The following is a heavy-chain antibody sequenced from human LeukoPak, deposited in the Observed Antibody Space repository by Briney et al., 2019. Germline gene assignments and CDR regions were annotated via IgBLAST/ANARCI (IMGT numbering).Heavy chain of an antibody. V-gene: IGHV4-39*01. CDR1: GGSISSTTSY. Sequence: SETLSLTCAVSGGSISSTTSYWGWIRQPPGKGLEWIGRIYYSGSTFYNPSLKSRVTISVDTSKNQLSLRLSSVTAEDTAVYYCVRHGSTDYFDYWGQGTLVTVSS. D-gene: IGHD2-2*03. J-gene: IGHJ4*02. CDR3: VRHGSTDYFDY. CDR2: IYYSGST.